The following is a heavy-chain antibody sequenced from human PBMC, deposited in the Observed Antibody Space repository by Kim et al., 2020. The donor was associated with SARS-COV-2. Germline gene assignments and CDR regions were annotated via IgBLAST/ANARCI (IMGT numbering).Heavy chain of an antibody. CDR1: GFTFNSYV. Sequence: GGSLRLSCAASGFTFNSYVMSWVRQAPGKGLEWVSSISDSGGRTYYADSVKGRFTTSRDNSKNTLYLQMNLRAEDTAVYYCAKRVMGSGRYFAHWGQGTLVTVSS. D-gene: IGHD6-19*01. V-gene: IGHV3-23*01. J-gene: IGHJ4*02. CDR3: AKRVMGSGRYFAH. CDR2: ISDSGGRT.